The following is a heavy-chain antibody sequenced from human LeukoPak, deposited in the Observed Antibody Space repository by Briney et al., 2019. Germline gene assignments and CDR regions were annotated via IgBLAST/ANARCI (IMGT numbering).Heavy chain of an antibody. J-gene: IGHJ5*02. V-gene: IGHV4-39*07. D-gene: IGHD5-18*01. Sequence: SETLSLTCTVSGGSISSSPYYWGWIRHPPGKGLEGIGSIYYSGTTHYNPSLESRGTISVDTSKNQFSLKLASVTAADTAIYYCAKGAGGFSYYNWFDPWGQGTLVTVSS. CDR1: GGSISSSPYY. CDR3: AKGAGGFSYYNWFDP. CDR2: IYYSGTT.